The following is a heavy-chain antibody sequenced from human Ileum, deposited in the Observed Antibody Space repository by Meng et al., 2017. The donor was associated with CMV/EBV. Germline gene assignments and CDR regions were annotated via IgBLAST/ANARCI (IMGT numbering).Heavy chain of an antibody. D-gene: IGHD6-13*01. V-gene: IGHV4-4*07. J-gene: IGHJ3*02. CDR3: ATEKWAAAGYGAFDI. CDR1: GASISAYF. CDR2: FHTSGTT. Sequence: GHLQGAGPGLLKPSETLSLTCTVSGASISAYFWSWIRQPAGKGLECIGRFHTSGTTNYNPSLKSRVTMSVDSSKSQFSLNLSSVTAADTAVYYCATEKWAAAGYGAFDIWGQGTMVTVSS.